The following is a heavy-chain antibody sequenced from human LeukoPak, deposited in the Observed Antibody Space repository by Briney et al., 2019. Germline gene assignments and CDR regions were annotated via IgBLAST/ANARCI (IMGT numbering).Heavy chain of an antibody. Sequence: GRSLRLSCAASGFTFSSYDMHWVREAPGKGLEWVAVISYDGSNKYYADSVKGRFTISRDNSKNTLYLQMNSLRAEDTAVYYCAKTHSYPNYGDLYYYYGMDVWGQGTTVTVSS. CDR1: GFTFSSYD. V-gene: IGHV3-30*18. CDR3: AKTHSYPNYGDLYYYYGMDV. D-gene: IGHD4-17*01. J-gene: IGHJ6*02. CDR2: ISYDGSNK.